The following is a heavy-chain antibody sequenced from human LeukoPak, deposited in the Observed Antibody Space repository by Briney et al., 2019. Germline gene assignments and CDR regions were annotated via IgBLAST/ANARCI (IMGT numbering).Heavy chain of an antibody. CDR3: AKSDWFDP. CDR1: GFTLSGYW. J-gene: IGHJ5*02. V-gene: IGHV3-74*03. CDR2: IKFDGSIT. Sequence: GGSLRLSCTASGFTLSGYWMSWVRQAPGKGLVWVSLIKFDGSITTYADSVKGRFTISRDIAKNTLYLQMNSLRAEDTAVYYCAKSDWFDPWGQGTVVTVSS.